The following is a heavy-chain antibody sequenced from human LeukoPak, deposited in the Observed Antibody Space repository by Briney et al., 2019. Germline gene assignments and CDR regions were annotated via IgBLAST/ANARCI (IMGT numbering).Heavy chain of an antibody. Sequence: SETLSLTCTVSGGSISSYYWSWSRQPPGKGLEWIGYIHYSGSTNYNPSLKSRVTISVDTSKNQFSLKLSSVTAADTAVYYCARASITYYYYYYMGVWGKGTTVTVSS. D-gene: IGHD1-14*01. V-gene: IGHV4-59*01. J-gene: IGHJ6*03. CDR1: GGSISSYY. CDR3: ARASITYYYYYYMGV. CDR2: IHYSGST.